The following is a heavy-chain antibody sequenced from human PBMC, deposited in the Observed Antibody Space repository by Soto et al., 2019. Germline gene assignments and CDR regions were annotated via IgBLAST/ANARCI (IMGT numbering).Heavy chain of an antibody. J-gene: IGHJ6*02. V-gene: IGHV3-53*01. Sequence: PGGSLRLSCSASGFTVSSNYMSWVRQAPGKGLEWVSVIYSGGSTYYADSVKGRFTISRDNSKNTLYLQMNSLRAEDTAVYYCARDVLLWFGEYHYYYYGMDVWGQGTTVTVSS. D-gene: IGHD3-10*01. CDR3: ARDVLLWFGEYHYYYYGMDV. CDR2: IYSGGST. CDR1: GFTVSSNY.